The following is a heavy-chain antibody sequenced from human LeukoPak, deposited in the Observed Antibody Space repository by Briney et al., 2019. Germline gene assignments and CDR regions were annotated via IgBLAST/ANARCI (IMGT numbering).Heavy chain of an antibody. CDR2: VNPSGGST. J-gene: IGHJ4*02. CDR1: GYDFSDYG. Sequence: ASVKVSCKTSGYDFSDYGINWVRQAPGQGLEWMGIVNPSGGSTSYAQKFQGRVTMTRDMSTSTVYMELSRLRSDDTAVYYCARSMIVVVITRPLDYWGQGTLVTVSS. D-gene: IGHD3-22*01. CDR3: ARSMIVVVITRPLDY. V-gene: IGHV1-46*01.